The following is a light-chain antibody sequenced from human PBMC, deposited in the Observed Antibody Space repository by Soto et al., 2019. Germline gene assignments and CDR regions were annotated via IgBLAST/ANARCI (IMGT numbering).Light chain of an antibody. V-gene: IGKV3-15*01. J-gene: IGKJ3*01. CDR1: QSIGST. CDR3: QQYNSWPFA. Sequence: EIVMTQSPATLSVSPGERVTLSCRASQSIGSTLAWYQQKPGQAPRLLIYDASTRATNIPARLSGSGSGTEFTLTINGLQSEDFAVYYCQQYNSWPFAFGPGTKVHIK. CDR2: DAS.